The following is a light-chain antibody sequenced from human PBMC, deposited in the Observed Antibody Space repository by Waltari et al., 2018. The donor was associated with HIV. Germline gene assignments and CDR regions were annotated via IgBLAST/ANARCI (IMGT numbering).Light chain of an antibody. V-gene: IGKV3-15*01. CDR1: QSISVY. J-gene: IGKJ4*01. CDR3: QQYKNWPPLS. Sequence: EIVLTQSPATLAVSPREGATLSCRASQSISVYLAWYQQKPGQIPRLLIYDASTRAPGIPPRFSGSGSGTDFTLNISSLQSEDFAIYYCQQYKNWPPLSFGGGTKVEIK. CDR2: DAS.